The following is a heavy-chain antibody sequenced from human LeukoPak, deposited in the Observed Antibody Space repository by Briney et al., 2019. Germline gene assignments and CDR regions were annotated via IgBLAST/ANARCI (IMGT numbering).Heavy chain of an antibody. D-gene: IGHD2-2*01. Sequence: ASVTVSCKGSDYTFTSYGISWVRQAPGQGLEWMGWISAYNGNTNYAQKLQGRVTMSTDTSTSTAYMELRSLRSDDTAVYYCARDAGIVVVPAAIGLFDYWGQGTLVTVSS. V-gene: IGHV1-18*01. CDR3: ARDAGIVVVPAAIGLFDY. CDR2: ISAYNGNT. CDR1: DYTFTSYG. J-gene: IGHJ4*02.